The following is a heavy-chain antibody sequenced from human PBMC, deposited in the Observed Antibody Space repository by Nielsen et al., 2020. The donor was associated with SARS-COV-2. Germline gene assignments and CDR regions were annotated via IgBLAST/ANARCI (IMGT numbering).Heavy chain of an antibody. Sequence: GESLKISCATSGFTFSSHALHWVRQAPGKGLQWMAIISYDGTEHYADSVKGRFTISRDNSKNTLYLQMNSLRAEDTAVYYCAKVVSVDSSGWYGGDDAFDIWGQGTMVTVSS. D-gene: IGHD6-19*01. J-gene: IGHJ3*02. CDR2: ISYDGTE. CDR1: GFTFSSHA. V-gene: IGHV3-30*04. CDR3: AKVVSVDSSGWYGGDDAFDI.